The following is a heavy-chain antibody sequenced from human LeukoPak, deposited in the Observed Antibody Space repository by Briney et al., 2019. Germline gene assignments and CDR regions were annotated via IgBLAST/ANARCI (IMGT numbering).Heavy chain of an antibody. CDR1: GGSISSSNYY. V-gene: IGHV4-39*01. CDR3: ARGSEIAAAGTGFYFDY. D-gene: IGHD6-13*01. J-gene: IGHJ4*02. Sequence: SETLSLTCTVSGGSISSSNYYWGWIRQPPGKGLEWIGSIYYSGSTYNNPSLKSRVTMSLDTSKNQFSLRLSSVTAADTALYYCARGSEIAAAGTGFYFDYWGQGTLVTVSS. CDR2: IYYSGST.